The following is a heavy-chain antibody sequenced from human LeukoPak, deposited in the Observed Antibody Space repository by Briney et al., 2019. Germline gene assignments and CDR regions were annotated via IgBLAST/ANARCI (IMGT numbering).Heavy chain of an antibody. CDR2: LSSSGGST. J-gene: IGHJ4*02. Sequence: GGSLRLSCAASGFTFSNYGMNWVRQAPGKGLEWVSALSSSGGSTYYADSVKGRFTISRDNAKNSLYLQMNSLRAEDTAVYYCAKLSGSLYSHFDYWGQGTLVTVSS. D-gene: IGHD1-26*01. CDR1: GFTFSNYG. CDR3: AKLSGSLYSHFDY. V-gene: IGHV3-21*01.